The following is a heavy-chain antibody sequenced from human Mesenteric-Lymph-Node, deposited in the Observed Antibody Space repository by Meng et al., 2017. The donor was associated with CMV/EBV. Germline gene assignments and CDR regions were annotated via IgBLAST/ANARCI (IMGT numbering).Heavy chain of an antibody. J-gene: IGHJ5*02. D-gene: IGHD4-23*01. V-gene: IGHV4-4*02. CDR1: GGSISSNNW. Sequence: SETLSLTCEVSGGSISSNNWWSWVRQPPGKGLEWIGEIYHSGNTNYNPSLTGRVTISIDKSKNQFSLRLTSVTAADTAVYYCARDVSDGPVVSEPPTIGWFDPWGHGTLVTVSS. CDR2: IYHSGNT. CDR3: ARDVSDGPVVSEPPTIGWFDP.